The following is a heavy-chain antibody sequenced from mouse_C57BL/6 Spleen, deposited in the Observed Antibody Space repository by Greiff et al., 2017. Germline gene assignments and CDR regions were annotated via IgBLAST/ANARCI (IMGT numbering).Heavy chain of an antibody. V-gene: IGHV14-4*01. CDR2: IDPENGDT. CDR3: TKSDV. CDR1: GFNIKDDY. J-gene: IGHJ1*03. Sequence: EVQRVESGAELVRPGASVKLSCTASGFNIKDDYMHWVKQRPEQGLEWIGWIDPENGDTEYASKFQGKAPITADTSSNTAYLQLSSLKSEYTAVYYCTKSDVWGTGTTVTVSS.